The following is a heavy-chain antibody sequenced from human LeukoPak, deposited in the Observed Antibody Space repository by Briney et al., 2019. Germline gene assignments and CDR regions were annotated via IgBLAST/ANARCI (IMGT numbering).Heavy chain of an antibody. V-gene: IGHV4-59*01. J-gene: IGHJ6*02. Sequence: SETLSLTCSVSGGSISTYYWTWIRQTPGKGLEWIGYGHYSGSTNYNPSLKSRVTISVDTSKNQFSLRLNSVTAADTAIYYCARAPRGESDAASGFYGMDVWGQGTTVTVSS. CDR3: ARAPRGESDAASGFYGMDV. CDR1: GGSISTYY. CDR2: GHYSGST. D-gene: IGHD3-22*01.